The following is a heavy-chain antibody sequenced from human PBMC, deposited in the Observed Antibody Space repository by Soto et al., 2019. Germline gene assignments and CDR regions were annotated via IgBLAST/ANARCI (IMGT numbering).Heavy chain of an antibody. D-gene: IGHD3-9*01. J-gene: IGHJ6*03. CDR2: IKQDGSEK. V-gene: IGHV3-7*01. CDR3: ARDNGYYDILTGYYYYYYYYMDV. CDR1: GFTFSSYW. Sequence: GESLKISCAASGFTFSSYWMSWVRQAPGKGLEWVANIKQDGSEKYYVDSVKGRFTISRDNAKNSLYLQMNSLRAEDTAVYYCARDNGYYDILTGYYYYYYYYMDVWGKGTTVTVSS.